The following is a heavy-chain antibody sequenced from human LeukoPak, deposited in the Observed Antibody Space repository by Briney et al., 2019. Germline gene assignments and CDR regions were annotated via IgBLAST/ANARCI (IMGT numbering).Heavy chain of an antibody. D-gene: IGHD3-10*01. CDR3: ARVYGSGSYYNGYYYYYMDV. J-gene: IGHJ6*03. CDR1: GVSISSSSYY. V-gene: IGHV4-39*01. CDR2: IYYSGST. Sequence: SETLSLTCTVSGVSISSSSYYWGWIRQPPGKGLEWIGSIYYSGSTYYNPSLKSRVTISVDTSKNQFSLKLSSVTAADTAVYYCARVYGSGSYYNGYYYYYMDVWGKGTTVTISS.